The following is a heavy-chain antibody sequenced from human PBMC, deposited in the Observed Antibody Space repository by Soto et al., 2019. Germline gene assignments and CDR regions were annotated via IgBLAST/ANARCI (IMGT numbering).Heavy chain of an antibody. J-gene: IGHJ5*02. Sequence: PSETLSLTCAVYGGSFSCYYWSWIRQPPGKGLQWIGEINHSGSTNYNPSLKSRVTISVDTSKNQFSLKLSSVTAADTAVYYCARAGLEWLQINWFDPWGQGTLVTVSS. V-gene: IGHV4-34*01. CDR1: GGSFSCYY. D-gene: IGHD3-3*01. CDR2: INHSGST. CDR3: ARAGLEWLQINWFDP.